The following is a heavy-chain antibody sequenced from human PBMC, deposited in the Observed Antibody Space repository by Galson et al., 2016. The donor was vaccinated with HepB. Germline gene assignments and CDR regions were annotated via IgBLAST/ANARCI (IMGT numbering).Heavy chain of an antibody. D-gene: IGHD5-12*01. CDR1: NGSISGGGYY. V-gene: IGHV4-31*03. Sequence: TLSLTCTVSNGSISGGGYYWSWIRQLPGKGLEWIGYIYYSGNTYYNPSLKSRLTMSLDTSKRQFSLQLRSVTAADTAVYYCARNSGYDYDSWGQGTLVTVSS. CDR3: ARNSGYDYDS. CDR2: IYYSGNT. J-gene: IGHJ4*02.